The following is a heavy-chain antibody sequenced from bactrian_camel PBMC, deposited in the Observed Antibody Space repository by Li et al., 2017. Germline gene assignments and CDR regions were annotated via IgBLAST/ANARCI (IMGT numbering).Heavy chain of an antibody. CDR2: IDDGGTNT. D-gene: IGHD4*01. CDR3: AKGWPSMKTDPPE. CDR1: GFSFSRYI. V-gene: IGHV3S1*01. Sequence: HVQLVESGGDLVQPGGSLRLSCAASGFSFSRYIMTWVRQALGKGLEWVASIDDGGTNTYYADFVKDRFTISRDNAKRTLYLQLNRLKTEDTAIYYCAKGWPSMKTDPPERGPGTQVTVS. J-gene: IGHJ4*01.